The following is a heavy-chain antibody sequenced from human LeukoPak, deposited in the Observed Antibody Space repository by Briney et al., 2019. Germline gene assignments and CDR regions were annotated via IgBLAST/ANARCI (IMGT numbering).Heavy chain of an antibody. CDR3: ARVAERTWLPYDAAFDI. Sequence: KPSRTLSLTCTVSGYSISGGYYWGWIRQPPGKGLEWIGTIYHGGSTYYNPSLASRVTISLDTSKNHFSLNLTSVTAADTAMYYCARVAERTWLPYDAAFDIWGLGTMVTVSS. CDR2: IYHGGST. V-gene: IGHV4-38-2*02. J-gene: IGHJ3*02. D-gene: IGHD3-9*01. CDR1: GYSISGGYY.